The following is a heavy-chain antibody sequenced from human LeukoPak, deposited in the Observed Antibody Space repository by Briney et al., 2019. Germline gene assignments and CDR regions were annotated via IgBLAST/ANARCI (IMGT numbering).Heavy chain of an antibody. D-gene: IGHD3-16*01. Sequence: SQTLSLTCTVSGDSVSSGDYYWSWIRQPPGKGLEWIGYIYDNGKTFYSPSLGSRVTISVDTSKNQFSLKLSSVTAADTAVYYCARADLGPSGGDDWSFDLWGRGTLVTVSS. CDR3: ARADLGPSGGDDWSFDL. V-gene: IGHV4-30-4*01. CDR2: IYDNGKT. CDR1: GDSVSSGDYY. J-gene: IGHJ2*01.